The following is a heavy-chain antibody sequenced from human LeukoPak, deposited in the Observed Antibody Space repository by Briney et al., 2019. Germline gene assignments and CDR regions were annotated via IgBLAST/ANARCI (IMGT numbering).Heavy chain of an antibody. Sequence: GGSLRLSCAASGFTFSNYGTHWVRQAPGKGLEWVAVIWYDGSNKYYADSVKGRFTISRDISKNTVHLQMNSLRAEDTAVYYCARDLTVATIRTPLQHWGQGTLLTVSS. V-gene: IGHV3-33*01. CDR2: IWYDGSNK. CDR1: GFTFSNYG. D-gene: IGHD5-12*01. CDR3: ARDLTVATIRTPLQH. J-gene: IGHJ1*01.